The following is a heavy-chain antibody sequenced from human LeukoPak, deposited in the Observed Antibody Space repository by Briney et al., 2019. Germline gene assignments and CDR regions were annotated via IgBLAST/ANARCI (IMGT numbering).Heavy chain of an antibody. J-gene: IGHJ6*04. D-gene: IGHD5-18*01. CDR3: AKVRDTTDKRRYYYYGMDV. Sequence: GGSLRLSCAASGFTFSSYGMHWVRQAPGKGLEWVAVISYDGSNKYYADSVKGRFTISRDNSKNTLYLQMNSLRAEDTAVYYCAKVRDTTDKRRYYYYGMDVWGKGTTDTVSS. V-gene: IGHV3-30*18. CDR2: ISYDGSNK. CDR1: GFTFSSYG.